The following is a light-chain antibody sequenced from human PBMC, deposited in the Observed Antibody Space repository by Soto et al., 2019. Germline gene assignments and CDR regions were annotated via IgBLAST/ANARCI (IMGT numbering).Light chain of an antibody. J-gene: IGLJ2*01. CDR1: KSNMGRNY. V-gene: IGLV1-47*01. CDR3: AVWDNSLNGVA. CDR2: RND. Sequence: QSVLTQTPSASGTPRQRVTISCSGSKSNMGRNYVYWYQQVPGTAPKLLMYRNDVRPSGVPDRFTGSKSGTSASLAISGLRSEDEADYYCAVWDNSLNGVAFGGGTKLTVL.